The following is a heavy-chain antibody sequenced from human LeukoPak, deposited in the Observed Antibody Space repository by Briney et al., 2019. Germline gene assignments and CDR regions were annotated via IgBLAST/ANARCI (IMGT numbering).Heavy chain of an antibody. CDR3: ARARDFGVVLGPFEY. D-gene: IGHD3-3*01. Sequence: RGSLRLSCAASGFTLSTYWMSWVRQAPGKGLEWVANIKQDGSEKYYVDSVKGRFTISRDNTKNSVYLQMNSLRAEDTAVYYCARARDFGVVLGPFEYWGQGTLVTVSS. CDR2: IKQDGSEK. CDR1: GFTLSTYW. V-gene: IGHV3-7*04. J-gene: IGHJ4*02.